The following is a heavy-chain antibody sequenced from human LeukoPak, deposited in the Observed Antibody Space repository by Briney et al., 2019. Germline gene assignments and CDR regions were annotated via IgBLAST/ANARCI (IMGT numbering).Heavy chain of an antibody. CDR1: GGSISSSSYY. J-gene: IGHJ5*02. D-gene: IGHD2-2*01. CDR2: IYYSGST. CDR3: ARHGGYCSSTSCYGNWFDP. V-gene: IGHV4-39*01. Sequence: SETLSLNCTVSGGSISSSSYYWGWIRQPPGNGLQWIGSIYYSGSTYYSRSLKSRVTISVDTSKNPFSLKLSSVTAADTAVYYCARHGGYCSSTSCYGNWFDPWGQGTLVTVSS.